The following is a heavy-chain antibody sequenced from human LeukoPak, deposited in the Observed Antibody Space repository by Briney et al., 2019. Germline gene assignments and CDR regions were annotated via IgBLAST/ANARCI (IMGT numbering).Heavy chain of an antibody. D-gene: IGHD7-27*01. V-gene: IGHV3-21*01. J-gene: IGHJ4*02. CDR2: ISSSGTYI. CDR1: GFTFSTYG. Sequence: GGSLRLSCAPSGFTFSTYGMNWVREAPGKGREWVSSISSSGTYIYYADSVKGRFTISRDNAKNSLYLQMNSLRAEDTAVYYCARGGTGEVPFDYWGQGTLVTVSS. CDR3: ARGGTGEVPFDY.